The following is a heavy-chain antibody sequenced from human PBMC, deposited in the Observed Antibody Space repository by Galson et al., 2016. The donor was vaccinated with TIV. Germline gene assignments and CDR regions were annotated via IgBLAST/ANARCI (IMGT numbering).Heavy chain of an antibody. J-gene: IGHJ6*02. CDR3: ARDGSYGLDV. V-gene: IGHV1-2*02. CDR2: INPNTGGT. Sequence: SVKVFCKASGYTFSAYYVHWVRQAPGQGLVWMGWINPNTGGTNYAQKFQGRVSMTRDKSISTAYMELTRLKSDDTALYYCARDGSYGLDVWGQGTTVTVSS. CDR1: GYTFSAYY.